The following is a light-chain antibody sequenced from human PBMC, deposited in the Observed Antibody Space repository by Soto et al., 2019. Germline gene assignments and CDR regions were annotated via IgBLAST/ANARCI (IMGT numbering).Light chain of an antibody. CDR2: DAS. J-gene: IGKJ4*01. CDR3: QQRANWPLT. Sequence: EIVLTQSPATLSLSPGERATLSCRASQSVSSYLAWYQQKPGQAPRLLIHDASNRATGIPARFCGSGSGTDFTLTISSLEPEDFAVYYCQQRANWPLTFGGGTNVEIK. V-gene: IGKV3-11*01. CDR1: QSVSSY.